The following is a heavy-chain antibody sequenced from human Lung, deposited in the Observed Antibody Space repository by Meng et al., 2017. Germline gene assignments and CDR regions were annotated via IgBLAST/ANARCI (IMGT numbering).Heavy chain of an antibody. V-gene: IGHV1-2*06. Sequence: QVQWGQFGAEGKRPGASVKVACKAPGYPFPDYWLHWWRRAPGQGLEWMGRINPKSGDTHYAQRFQGRVTMTGDTSISTAYMELSGLRSDDTAMYYCARDEDISAAGKLFGDYWGQGTLVTVSS. CDR3: ARDEDISAAGKLFGDY. CDR2: INPKSGDT. D-gene: IGHD6-13*01. J-gene: IGHJ4*02. CDR1: GYPFPDYW.